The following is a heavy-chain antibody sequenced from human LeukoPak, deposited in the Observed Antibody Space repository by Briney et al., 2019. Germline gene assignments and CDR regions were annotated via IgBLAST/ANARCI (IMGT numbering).Heavy chain of an antibody. J-gene: IGHJ4*02. CDR1: GFTFSNYN. Sequence: KPGGSLRLSCAASGFTFSNYNMNWVRQAPGKGLEWVSSISSSNNYIYYADSVKGRFTISRDNAKNSLYLPMNNLRAEDTAVYYWARRSPNYYFDYWGQGTPVTVSS. CDR2: ISSSNNYI. V-gene: IGHV3-21*01. CDR3: ARRSPNYYFDY.